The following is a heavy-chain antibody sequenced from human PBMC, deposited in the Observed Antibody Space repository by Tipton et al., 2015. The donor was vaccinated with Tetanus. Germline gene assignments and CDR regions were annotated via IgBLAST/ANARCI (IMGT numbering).Heavy chain of an antibody. CDR3: ASLPKHWLAPRGAP. D-gene: IGHD6-19*01. CDR2: INHRGGT. V-gene: IGHV4-34*01. CDR1: GGSFSGNY. Sequence: TLSLTCGVSGGSFSGNYWSWVRQAPGKGLEWIGEINHRGGTMYNPSLKSRVTISGDTSKNQFSLSLTSVTAADTAVYYCASLPKHWLAPRGAPWGQGTLVTVSS. J-gene: IGHJ5*02.